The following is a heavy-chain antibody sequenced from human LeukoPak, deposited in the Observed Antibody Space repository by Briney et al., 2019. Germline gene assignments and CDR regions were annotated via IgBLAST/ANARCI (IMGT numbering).Heavy chain of an antibody. CDR1: GGSISSGSYY. D-gene: IGHD3-22*01. Sequence: PSQTLSLTCTVSGGSISSGSYYWSWIRQPAGKGLEWIGRIYTSGSTNYNPSLKSRVTISVDTSKNQFSLKLSSVTAADTAVYYCAREGGLSGDSSGYYYYWGQGTLVTVSS. CDR2: IYTSGST. V-gene: IGHV4-61*02. J-gene: IGHJ4*02. CDR3: AREGGLSGDSSGYYYY.